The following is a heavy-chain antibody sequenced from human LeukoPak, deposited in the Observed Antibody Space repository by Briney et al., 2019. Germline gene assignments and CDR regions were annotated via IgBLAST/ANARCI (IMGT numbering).Heavy chain of an antibody. Sequence: PGGSLRLSCAASGFTFSSYGMHWVRQAPGKGLEWVAVIWYDGSNKYYADSVKGRFTISRDNSKNTLYLQMNSLRAEDTAVYYCAKLLPAMVNFGAFDIWGQGTMVTVSS. CDR3: AKLLPAMVNFGAFDI. J-gene: IGHJ3*02. CDR2: IWYDGSNK. V-gene: IGHV3-30*02. CDR1: GFTFSSYG. D-gene: IGHD5-18*01.